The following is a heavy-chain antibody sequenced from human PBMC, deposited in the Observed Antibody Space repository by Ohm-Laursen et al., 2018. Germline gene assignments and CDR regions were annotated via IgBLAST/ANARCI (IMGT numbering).Heavy chain of an antibody. Sequence: SLRLSCAASGFTFSTYGMHWVRQAPGKGLEWVAVIWYDGSNKYYADSVKGRFTISRDNSKNTLYLQMNSLRAEDTAVYYCARDRVSTNYGMDVWGQGTTGTVSS. V-gene: IGHV3-33*01. J-gene: IGHJ6*02. D-gene: IGHD1/OR15-1a*01. CDR2: IWYDGSNK. CDR1: GFTFSTYG. CDR3: ARDRVSTNYGMDV.